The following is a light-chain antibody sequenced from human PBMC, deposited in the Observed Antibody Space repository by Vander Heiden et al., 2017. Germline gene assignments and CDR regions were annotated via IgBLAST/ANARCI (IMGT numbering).Light chain of an antibody. J-gene: IGLJ3*02. CDR1: ISNVGNNY. V-gene: IGLV1-51*02. Sequence: HSVSTQPPSVAAAPGQKVTSYCPGSISNVGNNYVSWFQQLPGAAPKLVIYENNKRPSGIPDRFSGSKSGTSATLGITGLQTGDEADYFCGTWDSSLSAGVFGGGTKLTVL. CDR2: ENN. CDR3: GTWDSSLSAGV.